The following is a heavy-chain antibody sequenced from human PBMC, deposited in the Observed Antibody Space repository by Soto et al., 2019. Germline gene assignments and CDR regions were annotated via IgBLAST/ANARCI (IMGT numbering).Heavy chain of an antibody. CDR2: LYWDDDK. Sequence: HITLKESGPTLVKPTQTLTLTCTFSGFSLSSIGVGVGWIRQPPGKALEWLGILYWDDDKHYSPSLKSRISIAKDTSKDQVVLTLTNMDPVDTATYYCAHTIVVVPTAHDAFDVWGQGTMVTVSS. CDR1: GFSLSSIGVG. J-gene: IGHJ3*01. D-gene: IGHD2-2*01. CDR3: AHTIVVVPTAHDAFDV. V-gene: IGHV2-5*02.